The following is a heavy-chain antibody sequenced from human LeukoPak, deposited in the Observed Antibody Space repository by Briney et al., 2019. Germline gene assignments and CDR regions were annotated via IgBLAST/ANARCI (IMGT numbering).Heavy chain of an antibody. V-gene: IGHV4-31*03. CDR2: IYYSGST. Sequence: PSETLSLTCTVSGGSISSGGYYWRWIRQHPGKGLEWIGYIYYSGSTYYNPSLKSRVTISVDTSKNQFSLKLSSVTAADTAVYYCARDKSVVAVAGFDAFDIWGQGTMVTVSS. J-gene: IGHJ3*02. CDR3: ARDKSVVAVAGFDAFDI. D-gene: IGHD6-19*01. CDR1: GGSISSGGYY.